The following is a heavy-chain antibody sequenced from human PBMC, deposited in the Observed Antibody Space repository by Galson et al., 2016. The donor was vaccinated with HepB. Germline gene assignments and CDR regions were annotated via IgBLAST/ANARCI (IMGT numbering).Heavy chain of an antibody. CDR1: GYNFTNYW. D-gene: IGHD3-10*01. Sequence: QSGAEVKKSGESPRISCKASGYNFTNYWINWVRQMPGKGLEWMGRIDPSDSYTNYSPSFQGAVTISIDKSIGTAYLQWNSLKASDTAIYYCARRVLSGDYDFGSGGNWFDPWGQGTLVTVSS. CDR3: ARRVLSGDYDFGSGGNWFDP. V-gene: IGHV5-10-1*01. J-gene: IGHJ5*02. CDR2: IDPSDSYT.